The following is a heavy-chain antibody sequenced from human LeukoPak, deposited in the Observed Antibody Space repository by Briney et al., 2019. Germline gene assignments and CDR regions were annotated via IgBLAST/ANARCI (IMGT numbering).Heavy chain of an antibody. Sequence: ASVKVSCKASGYTFTSYDINWVRQATGQGLEWMGWMNPNSGNTGYAQKFQGRVTMTRNTSISTAYMELSSLRSEDTAVYYCVRGIVVVPAFYSCFGPWGQGTLVTVSS. V-gene: IGHV1-8*01. J-gene: IGHJ5*02. CDR1: GYTFTSYD. CDR3: VRGIVVVPAFYSCFGP. CDR2: MNPNSGNT. D-gene: IGHD2-2*01.